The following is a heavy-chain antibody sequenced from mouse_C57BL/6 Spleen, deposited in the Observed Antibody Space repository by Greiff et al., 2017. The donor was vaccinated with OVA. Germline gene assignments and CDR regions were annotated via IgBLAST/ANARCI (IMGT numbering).Heavy chain of an antibody. CDR3: TREYYGSSCDY. D-gene: IGHD1-1*01. CDR2: IDPETGGT. J-gene: IGHJ2*01. Sequence: QVQLQQSGAELVRPGASVTLSCKASGYTFTDYEMHWVKQTPVHGLEWIGSIDPETGGTAYNQKFKGKAILTADKSSSTAYMELRSLTSEDSAVYYCTREYYGSSCDYWGQGTTLTVSS. V-gene: IGHV1-15*01. CDR1: GYTFTDYE.